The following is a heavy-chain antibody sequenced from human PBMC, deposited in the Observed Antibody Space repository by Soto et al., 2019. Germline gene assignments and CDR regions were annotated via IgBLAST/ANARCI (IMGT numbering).Heavy chain of an antibody. D-gene: IGHD1-26*01. CDR3: ARGSDPLTLYGMDV. V-gene: IGHV4-59*01. J-gene: IGHJ6*02. CDR2: IYYSGST. Sequence: SETLSLTCTVSGGSISSYYWSWIRQPPGKGLEWIGYIYYSGSTNYNPSLKSRVTISVDTSKNQFSLKLSSVTAADTAVYYCARGSDPLTLYGMDVWGQGTTVTVSS. CDR1: GGSISSYY.